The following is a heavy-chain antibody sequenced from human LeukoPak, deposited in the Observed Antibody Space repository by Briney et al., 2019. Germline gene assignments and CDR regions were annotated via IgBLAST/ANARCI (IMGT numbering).Heavy chain of an antibody. V-gene: IGHV1-2*02. Sequence: ASVKVSCKASGYTSTGYYMHWVRQAPGQGLEWMGWINPNSGDTKFAREFQGRVTMTRDTSISTAYMGLSRLRSDDTAVYYCATQRGSYLWGTDFDYWGQGTLVTVSS. J-gene: IGHJ4*02. CDR3: ATQRGSYLWGTDFDY. CDR1: GYTSTGYY. CDR2: INPNSGDT. D-gene: IGHD3-16*01.